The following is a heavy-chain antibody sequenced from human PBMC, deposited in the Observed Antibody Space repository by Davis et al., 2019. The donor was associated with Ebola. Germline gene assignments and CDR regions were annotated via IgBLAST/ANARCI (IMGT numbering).Heavy chain of an antibody. CDR3: ARDLNDVWSGWGWFDP. CDR1: GYTFTSYA. CDR2: INAGNGNT. V-gene: IGHV1-3*01. Sequence: ASVKVSCKASGYTFTSYAMHWVRQAPGQRLEWMGWINAGNGNTKYSQKFQGRVTITRDTSASTAYMELSSLRSEDTAVYYCARDLNDVWSGWGWFDPWGQGTLVTVSS. D-gene: IGHD3-3*01. J-gene: IGHJ5*02.